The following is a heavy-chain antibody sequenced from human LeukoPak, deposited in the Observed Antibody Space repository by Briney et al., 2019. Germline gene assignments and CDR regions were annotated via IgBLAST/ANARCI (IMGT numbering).Heavy chain of an antibody. V-gene: IGHV4-39*01. CDR3: ARGYYDSSGYYSQRFDY. CDR2: IYYSGST. CDR1: GGSISSSSYY. D-gene: IGHD3-22*01. Sequence: TSETLSLTCTVSGGSISSSSYYWGWIRQPPGKGLEWIGSIYYSGSTYYNPSLKSRVTISVDTSKNQFSLKLSSVTAADTAVYYCARGYYDSSGYYSQRFDYWGQGTLVTVSS. J-gene: IGHJ4*02.